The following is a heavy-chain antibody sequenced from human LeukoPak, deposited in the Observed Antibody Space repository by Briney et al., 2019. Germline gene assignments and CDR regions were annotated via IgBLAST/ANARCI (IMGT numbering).Heavy chain of an antibody. D-gene: IGHD6-6*01. CDR3: ARASSSSRRCDY. J-gene: IGHJ4*02. V-gene: IGHV4-59*12. Sequence: PSETLSLTCTVSGGSISSYYWSWIRQPPGKGLEWIGYIYYSGSTNYNPSLKSRVTISVDTSKNQFSLKLSSVTAADTAVYYCARASSSSRRCDYWGQGTLVTVSS. CDR1: GGSISSYY. CDR2: IYYSGST.